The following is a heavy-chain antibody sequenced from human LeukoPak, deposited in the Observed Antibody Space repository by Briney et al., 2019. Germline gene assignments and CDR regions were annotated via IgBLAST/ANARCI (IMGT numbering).Heavy chain of an antibody. CDR1: GYTFTGYY. D-gene: IGHD2-2*01. J-gene: IGHJ5*02. CDR2: INPNSGGT. V-gene: IGHV1-2*02. CDR3: ARDLTCSSTSCENNWFDP. Sequence: ASVKVSCKASGYTFTGYYMHWVRQAPGQGLEWMGWINPNSGGTNYVQKFQGRVTMTRDTSISTAYMELSRLRSDDTAVYYCARDLTCSSTSCENNWFDPWGQGTLVTVSS.